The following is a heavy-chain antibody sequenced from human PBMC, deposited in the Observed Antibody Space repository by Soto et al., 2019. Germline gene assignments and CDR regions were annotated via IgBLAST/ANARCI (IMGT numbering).Heavy chain of an antibody. CDR1: GFTFSSYS. CDR2: ISSSSSYI. V-gene: IGHV3-21*01. J-gene: IGHJ4*02. CDR3: ARDLRYYDSSGYYYFDY. D-gene: IGHD3-22*01. Sequence: EVQLVESGGGLVKPGGSLRLSCAASGFTFSSYSMNWVRQAPGKGLEWVSSISSSSSYIYYADSVKGRFTISRDNAKNSLYLQMNSLRAEDTAVYYCARDLRYYDSSGYYYFDYWGQGTLVTVSS.